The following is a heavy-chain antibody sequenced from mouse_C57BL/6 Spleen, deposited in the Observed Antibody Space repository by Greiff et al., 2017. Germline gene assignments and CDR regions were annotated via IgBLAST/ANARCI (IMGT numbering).Heavy chain of an antibody. CDR1: GYTFTDYN. Sequence: EVQLQQSGPELVKPGASVKIPCKASGYTFTDYNMDWVKQSHGKSLEWIGDINPNNGGTIYNQKFKGKATLTVDKSSSTAYMELRSLTSEDTAVYYWARRVEDYYAMDYWGQGTSVTVSS. CDR3: ARRVEDYYAMDY. V-gene: IGHV1-18*01. J-gene: IGHJ4*01. CDR2: INPNNGGT.